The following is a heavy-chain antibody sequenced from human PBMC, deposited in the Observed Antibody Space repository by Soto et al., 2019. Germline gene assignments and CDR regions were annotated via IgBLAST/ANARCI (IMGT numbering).Heavy chain of an antibody. Sequence: SETLSLTCTVSGGSISSYYWSWIRQPPGKGLEWIGYIYYSGSTNYNPSLKSRVTISVDTSKNQFSLKLSSVTAADTAVYYCAGGTVTTSHWGQGTLVTVSS. CDR3: AGGTVTTSH. J-gene: IGHJ4*02. CDR2: IYYSGST. V-gene: IGHV4-59*01. D-gene: IGHD4-17*01. CDR1: GGSISSYY.